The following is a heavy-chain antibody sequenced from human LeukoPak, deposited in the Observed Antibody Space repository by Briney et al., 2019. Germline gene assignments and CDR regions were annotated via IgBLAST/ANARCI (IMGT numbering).Heavy chain of an antibody. V-gene: IGHV2-70*11. CDR3: ARITGYDSSGYYVDY. D-gene: IGHD3-22*01. CDR1: GCSLSTSGMC. J-gene: IGHJ4*02. Sequence: SGPTLVNPTQTLTLTCTFSGCSLSTSGMCLSWIRQPPGKALEWLARIDWDDDKYYSTSLKTRLTISKDTSKNQVVLTMTNMDPVDTAPYYCARITGYDSSGYYVDYWGQGTLVTVSS. CDR2: IDWDDDK.